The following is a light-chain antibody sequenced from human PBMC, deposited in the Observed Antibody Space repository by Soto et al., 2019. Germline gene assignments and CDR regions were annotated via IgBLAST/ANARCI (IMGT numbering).Light chain of an antibody. CDR1: QSISSW. V-gene: IGKV1-5*01. CDR2: DAS. J-gene: IGKJ2*01. CDR3: QQHT. Sequence: DIQMTQSPSTLSASVGDRVTITCRASQSISSWLAWYQQKPGKAPRLLIYDASTLESGVPSRFSGSASGTEFTLTISSLQPDDFATYYCQQHTFGQGTKVDIK.